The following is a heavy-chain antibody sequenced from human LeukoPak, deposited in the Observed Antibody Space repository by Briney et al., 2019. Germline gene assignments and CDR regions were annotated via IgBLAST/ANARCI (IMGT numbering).Heavy chain of an antibody. CDR3: ARGGGSTFDY. D-gene: IGHD2/OR15-2a*01. CDR2: IRYDGSNK. V-gene: IGHV3-30*02. J-gene: IGHJ4*02. Sequence: GGSLRLSCAASGFTFSSYGMHWVRQAPGKGLEWVAFIRYDGSNKYYADSVKGRFTISRDNSKNTLYLQMNSLRADDTAVYFCARGGGSTFDYWGQGTLVTVSS. CDR1: GFTFSSYG.